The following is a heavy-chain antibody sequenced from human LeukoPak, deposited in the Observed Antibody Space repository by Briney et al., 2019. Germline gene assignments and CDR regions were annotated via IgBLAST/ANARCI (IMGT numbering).Heavy chain of an antibody. D-gene: IGHD3-10*01. Sequence: PGGSLRLSCAASGFTFSSYGMHWVRQATGKGLEWVSAIGTAGDTYYPGSVKGRFTIFRENAKNSLYLQMNSLRAGDTAVYYCAREATRFGELGGPLDYYGMDVWGQGTTVTVSS. CDR3: AREATRFGELGGPLDYYGMDV. V-gene: IGHV3-13*01. CDR1: GFTFSSYG. CDR2: IGTAGDT. J-gene: IGHJ6*02.